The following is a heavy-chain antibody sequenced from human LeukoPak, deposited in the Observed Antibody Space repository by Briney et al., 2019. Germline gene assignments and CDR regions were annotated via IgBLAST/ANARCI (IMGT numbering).Heavy chain of an antibody. CDR2: ISGSGGST. Sequence: PGGSLRLSCAASGFTFSSYAMSWVRQAPGKGLDWVSAISGSGGSTYYADSVKGRFTISRDNSKNTLYLQMNSLRAEDTAVYYCAKDDYVWGSYRHFDYWGQGTLVTVSS. D-gene: IGHD3-16*02. J-gene: IGHJ4*02. CDR3: AKDDYVWGSYRHFDY. V-gene: IGHV3-23*01. CDR1: GFTFSSYA.